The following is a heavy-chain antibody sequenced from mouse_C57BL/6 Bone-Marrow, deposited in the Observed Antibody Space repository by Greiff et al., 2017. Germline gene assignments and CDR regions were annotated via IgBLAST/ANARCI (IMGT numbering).Heavy chain of an antibody. D-gene: IGHD1-1*01. V-gene: IGHV14-1*01. CDR2: IDPEDGDT. J-gene: IGHJ2*01. Sequence: EVQLQQSGAELVRPGASVKLSCTASGFNIKDYYMHWVKQRPEQGLEWIGRIDPEDGDTEYAPKFQGKATMTADTSSNTAYLQLSSLTSEDTAVYYCTTWAYGSSLAVDYWGQGTTLTVSS. CDR1: GFNIKDYY. CDR3: TTWAYGSSLAVDY.